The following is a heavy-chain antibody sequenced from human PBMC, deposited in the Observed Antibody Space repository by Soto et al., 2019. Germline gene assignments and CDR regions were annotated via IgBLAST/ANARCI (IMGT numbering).Heavy chain of an antibody. CDR1: GGTFSSYA. Sequence: QVQLVQSGAEVKKPGSSVKVSCKASGGTFSSYAISWVRQAPGQGLEWKGGIIPIFGTANYAQKFQGRVTITADESTSTAYMELSSLRSEDTAVYYCARGGWYSSSWYDGMDVWGQGTTVTVSS. CDR3: ARGGWYSSSWYDGMDV. J-gene: IGHJ6*02. CDR2: IIPIFGTA. D-gene: IGHD6-13*01. V-gene: IGHV1-69*01.